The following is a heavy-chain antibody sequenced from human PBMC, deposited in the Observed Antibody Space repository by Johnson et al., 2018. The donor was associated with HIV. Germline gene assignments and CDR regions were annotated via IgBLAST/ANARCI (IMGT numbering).Heavy chain of an antibody. CDR3: ARSQTMIVDGADAFDI. V-gene: IGHV3-30-3*01. CDR1: GFTFSNYA. CDR2: ISYDGSNK. Sequence: LVESGGGVVQPGRSLRLSCAASGFTFSNYAMHWVRQAPGKGLEWVAVISYDGSNKYYADSVKGRFTISRDNSKNTLYLQMNSLRAEDTAVYYCARSQTMIVDGADAFDIWGQGTMVTVSS. J-gene: IGHJ3*02. D-gene: IGHD3-22*01.